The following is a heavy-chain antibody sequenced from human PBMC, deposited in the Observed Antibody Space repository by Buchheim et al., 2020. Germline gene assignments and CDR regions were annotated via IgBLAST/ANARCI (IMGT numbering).Heavy chain of an antibody. J-gene: IGHJ3*02. CDR3: ARPLFDNRDDTFDI. D-gene: IGHD3-22*01. V-gene: IGHV1-46*01. CDR1: GYTFVNYY. CDR2: INPSSVDT. Sequence: QVQLVQSGAEVKKPGASVKASCEASGYTFVNYYIHWVRQAPGQGLEWVGIINPSSVDTNNARPFQGRVTMTRDTSPSTVYMELSSLRSDDTAVFYCARPLFDNRDDTFDIWGQGT.